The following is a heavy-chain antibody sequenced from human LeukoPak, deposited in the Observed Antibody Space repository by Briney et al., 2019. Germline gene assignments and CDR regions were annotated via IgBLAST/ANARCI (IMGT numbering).Heavy chain of an antibody. Sequence: SETLSLTCTVSGGSISYYYWSWIRQPPGKGLEWIGYTYYSGSTNYNPSLKSRVTISVDTSKNQFSLKLSSVTAADTAVYYCATSGWYLLPGVYWGQGTLVTVSS. J-gene: IGHJ4*02. CDR1: GGSISYYY. CDR3: ATSGWYLLPGVY. D-gene: IGHD6-19*01. V-gene: IGHV4-59*08. CDR2: TYYSGST.